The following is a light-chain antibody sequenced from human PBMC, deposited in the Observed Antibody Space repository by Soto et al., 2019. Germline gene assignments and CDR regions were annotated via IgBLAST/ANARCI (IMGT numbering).Light chain of an antibody. CDR1: SSDVGSYNL. V-gene: IGLV2-23*03. J-gene: IGLJ2*01. CDR2: EGT. Sequence: QSVLTQPASVSGSPGQSITISCTGTSSDVGSYNLVSWYQQHPGKAPKLIIFEGTKRPSGVSNRFSGSKSGNTASLTISGLQADDEADYYCCSYAGSSTFVVFGGGTKVTVL. CDR3: CSYAGSSTFVV.